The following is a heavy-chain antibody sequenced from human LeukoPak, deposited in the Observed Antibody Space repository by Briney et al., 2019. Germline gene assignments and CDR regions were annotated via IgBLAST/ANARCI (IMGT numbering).Heavy chain of an antibody. CDR1: GYTFTSYG. CDR2: INTGNGNT. Sequence: ASVKVSCKASGYTFTSYGISWVRQAPGQGLEWMGWINTGNGNTKYSQKFQGKVTITRDTSASTAYMELSSLTSEDTAVYYCARVVGATTQLDYWGQGTLVTVSS. D-gene: IGHD1-26*01. V-gene: IGHV1-3*04. J-gene: IGHJ4*02. CDR3: ARVVGATTQLDY.